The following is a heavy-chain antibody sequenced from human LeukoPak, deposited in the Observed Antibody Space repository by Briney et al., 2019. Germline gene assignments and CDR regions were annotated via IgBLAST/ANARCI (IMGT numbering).Heavy chain of an antibody. J-gene: IGHJ4*02. CDR1: GFTFSGYG. Sequence: PGGSLRLSCAASGFTFSGYGMHWVRQAPGKGLEWVAVISYDGSNKYYADSVKGRFTISRDNSKNTLYLQMNSLRAEDTAVYYCAKDQWDSSSDFDYWGQGTLVTVSS. D-gene: IGHD6-13*01. V-gene: IGHV3-30*18. CDR3: AKDQWDSSSDFDY. CDR2: ISYDGSNK.